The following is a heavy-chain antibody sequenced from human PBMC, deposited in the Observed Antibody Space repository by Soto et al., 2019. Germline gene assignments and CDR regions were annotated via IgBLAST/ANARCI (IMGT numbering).Heavy chain of an antibody. J-gene: IGHJ4*02. CDR1: GGPIRSYY. D-gene: IGHD5-18*01. CDR2: IFYSGST. V-gene: IGHV4-59*01. Sequence: SETLSLTCTVSGGPIRSYYWTWIRQPPGKGLEWLGYIFYSGSTFYNPSLKSRVTISIHTSKSQFSLQLTSVTAADTAVYYCARGAADTAMVDSWGQGTLVTVSS. CDR3: ARGAADTAMVDS.